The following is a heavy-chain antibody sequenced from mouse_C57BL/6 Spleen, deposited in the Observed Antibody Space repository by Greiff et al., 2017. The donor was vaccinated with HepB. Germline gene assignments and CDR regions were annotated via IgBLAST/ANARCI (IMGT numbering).Heavy chain of an antibody. CDR2: IYPGDGDT. Sequence: VQRVESGPELVKPGASVKISCKASGYAFSSSWMNWVKQRPGKGLEWIGRIYPGDGDTNYNGKFKGKATLTADKSSSTAYMQLSSLTSEDSAVYFCAREGSFAYWGQGTLVTVSA. CDR3: AREGSFAY. J-gene: IGHJ3*01. V-gene: IGHV1-82*01. CDR1: GYAFSSSW.